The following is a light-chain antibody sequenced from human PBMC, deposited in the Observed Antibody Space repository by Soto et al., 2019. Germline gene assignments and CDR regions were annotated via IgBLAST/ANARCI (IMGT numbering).Light chain of an antibody. V-gene: IGLV1-44*01. CDR3: ATWDDSLSGVV. CDR1: SSNIGSNT. CDR2: SNN. Sequence: QSVLTQPPSASGTPGQRVTISCSGSSSNIGSNTVNWYQQLPGTDPKLLIYSNNQRPSGVPDRFSGSNSGTSASLAISGLQSEDEADYYCATWDDSLSGVVFGGGTKLTVL. J-gene: IGLJ2*01.